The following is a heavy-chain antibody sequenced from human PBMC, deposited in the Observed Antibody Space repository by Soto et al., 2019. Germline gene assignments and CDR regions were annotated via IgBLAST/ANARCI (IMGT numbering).Heavy chain of an antibody. CDR1: GFTISGKKY. V-gene: IGHV3-53*01. J-gene: IGHJ3*01. Sequence: DVQLVESGGGLIQPGETLRLSCAAFGFTISGKKYVAWVRQAPGKGLEWVSALYDLDGSFYAASVKGRFTTSSDSSKTTVYLQMNDLRRDDAAVYYCAPWHEREHAYDVWGQGTTVTVSS. CDR3: APWHEREHAYDV. D-gene: IGHD1-1*01. CDR2: LYDLDGS.